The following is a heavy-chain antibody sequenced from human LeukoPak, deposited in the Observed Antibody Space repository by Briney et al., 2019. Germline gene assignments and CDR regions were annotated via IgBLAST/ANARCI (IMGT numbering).Heavy chain of an antibody. D-gene: IGHD2-8*01. V-gene: IGHV3-7*01. CDR1: GFTFSTYW. Sequence: GGSLRLSCTASGFTFSTYWMTWVRQAPGKGLEWVANIKQDGSEKYYADSVKGRFTISRDNSKNTLYLQMNSLRAEDTAVYYCAKDLGVLLSGMDVWGQGTTVTVSS. J-gene: IGHJ6*02. CDR2: IKQDGSEK. CDR3: AKDLGVLLSGMDV.